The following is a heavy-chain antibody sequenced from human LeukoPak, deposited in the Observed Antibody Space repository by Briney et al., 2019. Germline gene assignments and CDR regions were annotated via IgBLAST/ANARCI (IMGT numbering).Heavy chain of an antibody. CDR1: GGSISSSSYY. D-gene: IGHD5-12*01. V-gene: IGHV4-39*07. J-gene: IGHJ4*02. CDR2: IYYSGST. CDR3: ARETVEISVATFDY. Sequence: SETLSLTCTVSGGSISSSSYYWGWIRQPPGKGLEWIGSIYYSGSTYYNPSLKSRVTISVDTSKNQFSLKLSSVTAADMAVYYCARETVEISVATFDYWGQGTLVTVSS.